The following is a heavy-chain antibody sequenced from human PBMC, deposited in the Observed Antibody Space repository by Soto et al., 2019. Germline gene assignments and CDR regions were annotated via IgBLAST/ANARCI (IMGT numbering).Heavy chain of an antibody. CDR2: INPNSGGT. Sequence: ASVKVSCKASGYTFTGYYMHWVRQAPGQGLEWMGWINPNSGGTNYAQKFQGWVTMTRDTSISTAYMELSRLRSDDTAVYYCARGRRGYSYVYYLDYWGQGTLVTVSS. D-gene: IGHD5-18*01. CDR3: ARGRRGYSYVYYLDY. J-gene: IGHJ4*02. CDR1: GYTFTGYY. V-gene: IGHV1-2*04.